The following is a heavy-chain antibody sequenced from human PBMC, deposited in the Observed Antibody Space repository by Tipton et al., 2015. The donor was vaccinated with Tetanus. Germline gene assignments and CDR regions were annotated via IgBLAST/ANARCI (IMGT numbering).Heavy chain of an antibody. D-gene: IGHD1-7*01. J-gene: IGHJ4*02. V-gene: IGHV3-53*01. CDR3: ARTKRDNWNYEDYYAF. CDR2: ISGGGRT. CDR1: GFSVSSDY. Sequence: GSLRLSCAASGFSVSSDYMSWVRQAPGKGLQWVSVISGGGRTFYADSVKGRFTTSRDNSKNTVYPQMNNLRADDTAGYYCARTKRDNWNYEDYYAFWLQGPLVTFSS.